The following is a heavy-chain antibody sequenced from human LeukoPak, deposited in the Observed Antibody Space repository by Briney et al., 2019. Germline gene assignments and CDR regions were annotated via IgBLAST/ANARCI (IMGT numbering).Heavy chain of an antibody. CDR3: ARSNTVGAIDI. V-gene: IGHV6-1*01. J-gene: IGHJ3*02. CDR2: TYYGSKWSY. D-gene: IGHD1/OR15-1a*01. CDR1: GDSVSINSAT. Sequence: SQTLSLTYAISGDSVSINSATWNWIRQSPSKGLEWLGRTYYGSKWSYNYALSVKSRMTINPDTSKNQFSLQLTSVTPEDTAVYYCARSNTVGAIDIWDQGAVVIVSS.